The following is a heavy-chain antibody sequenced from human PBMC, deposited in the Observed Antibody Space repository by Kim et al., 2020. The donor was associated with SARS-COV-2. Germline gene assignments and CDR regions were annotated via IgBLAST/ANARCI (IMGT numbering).Heavy chain of an antibody. CDR3: AALRDGYNSLDY. V-gene: IGHV3-33*01. D-gene: IGHD1-1*01. J-gene: IGHJ4*02. Sequence: YDADSVKGRFTISRDNSKNTLYLQMNSLRAEDTAVYYCAALRDGYNSLDYWGQGTLVTVSS.